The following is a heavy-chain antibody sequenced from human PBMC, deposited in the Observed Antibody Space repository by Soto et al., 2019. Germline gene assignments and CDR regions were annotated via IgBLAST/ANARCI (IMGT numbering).Heavy chain of an antibody. CDR2: IIPIFGTA. Sequence: EASVKVSCKASGGTFSSYAISWVRQAPGQGLEWMGGIIPIFGTANYAQKFQGRVTITADESTSTAYMELSSLRSEDTAVYYCARAGRDGYNSWGYWGQGTLVTVSS. V-gene: IGHV1-69*13. CDR1: GGTFSSYA. J-gene: IGHJ4*02. CDR3: ARAGRDGYNSWGY. D-gene: IGHD5-12*01.